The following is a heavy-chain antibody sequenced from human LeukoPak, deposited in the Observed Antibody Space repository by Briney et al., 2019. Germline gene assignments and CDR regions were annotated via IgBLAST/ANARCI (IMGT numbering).Heavy chain of an antibody. CDR1: GFTFSSYA. CDR3: ARTLHRGSLNDAFDI. CDR2: ISSSGGST. Sequence: GGSLRLSCAASGFTFSSYAMSWVRQAPGKGLEWVSAISSSGGSTYYADSVKGRFTISRDNSKNTLYLQMGSLRAEDMAVYYCARTLHRGSLNDAFDIWGQGTMVTVSS. J-gene: IGHJ3*02. D-gene: IGHD3-10*01. V-gene: IGHV3-23*01.